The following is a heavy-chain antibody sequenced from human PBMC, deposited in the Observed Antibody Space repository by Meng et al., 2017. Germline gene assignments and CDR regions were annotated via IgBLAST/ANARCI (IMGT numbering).Heavy chain of an antibody. V-gene: IGHV3-23*04. CDR3: VRGCYGDLGDY. Sequence: VELVESGGGLGQPGGSLRLSCAASGFTFSSYGMTWVRQAPGKGLEWVSAIGGSGGSTYYADSVKGRFTISRDNSKNTLYLQMNSLRAEDTALYYCVRGCYGDLGDYWGQGTLVTVSS. D-gene: IGHD2-15*01. CDR2: IGGSGGST. J-gene: IGHJ4*02. CDR1: GFTFSSYG.